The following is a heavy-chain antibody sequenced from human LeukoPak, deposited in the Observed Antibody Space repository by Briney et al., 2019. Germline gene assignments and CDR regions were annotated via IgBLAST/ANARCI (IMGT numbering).Heavy chain of an antibody. D-gene: IGHD3-10*01. CDR2: IKQDGSEK. J-gene: IGHJ6*03. CDR3: ARRFGELLNYMDV. V-gene: IGHV3-7*01. Sequence: GGSLRLSCAASGFTFSSYWMSWVRQAPGKGLEWVANIKQDGSEKYYVDSVKGRFTISRDTSKNTLYLQMGSLRAEDMAVYYCARRFGELLNYMDVWGKGTTVTVSS. CDR1: GFTFSSYW.